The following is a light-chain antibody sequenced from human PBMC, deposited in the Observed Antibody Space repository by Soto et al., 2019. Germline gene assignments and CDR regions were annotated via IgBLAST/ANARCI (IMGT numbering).Light chain of an antibody. CDR2: NTN. CDR1: SGSVSTSYH. Sequence: QTVVTQEPSFSVSPGGTVTLTCGLTSGSVSTSYHPSWYQQTPGQAPRTLIYNTNTRSFGVPDRFSGSILGNKAALTITGAQADDESDYYCMLHVGSGISVFGGGTK. CDR3: MLHVGSGISV. V-gene: IGLV8-61*01. J-gene: IGLJ2*01.